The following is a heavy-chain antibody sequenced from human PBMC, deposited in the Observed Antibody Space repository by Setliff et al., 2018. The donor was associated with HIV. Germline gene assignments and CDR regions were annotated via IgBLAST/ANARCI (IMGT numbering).Heavy chain of an antibody. CDR2: VSSIGNT. CDR1: GISINGYY. V-gene: IGHV4-4*08. CDR3: ARTRAPYFFDF. J-gene: IGHJ4*02. Sequence: SETLSLTCSVSGISINGYYWSWIRQSPRTRLEWIGYVSSIGNTNYNPSLKSRVTISVDTSKNQFSLQLNSVTAADAAVYFCARTRAPYFFDFWGQGAQVTVSS. D-gene: IGHD1-26*01.